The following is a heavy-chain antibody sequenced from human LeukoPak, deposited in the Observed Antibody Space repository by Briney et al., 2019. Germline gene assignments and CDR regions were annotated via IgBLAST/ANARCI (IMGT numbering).Heavy chain of an antibody. CDR1: GFTFSSYG. Sequence: PGGFLRLSCAAPGFTFSSYGMHWVRQAPGKGLEWVAVISYDGSNKYYADSVKGRFTISRDNSKNTLYLQMNSLRVEDTAVYYCAPEGDGYILFDYWGQGTLVTVSS. CDR3: APEGDGYILFDY. D-gene: IGHD5-24*01. J-gene: IGHJ4*02. V-gene: IGHV3-30*03. CDR2: ISYDGSNK.